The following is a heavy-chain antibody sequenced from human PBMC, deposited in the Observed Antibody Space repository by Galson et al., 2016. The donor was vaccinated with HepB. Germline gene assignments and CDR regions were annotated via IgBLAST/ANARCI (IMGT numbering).Heavy chain of an antibody. CDR1: GFTFSSYA. J-gene: IGHJ2*01. CDR2: VTGSGGLT. V-gene: IGHV3-23*01. Sequence: SLRLSCAASGFTFSSYAMNWVRQVPGKGLQWVSSVTGSGGLTYHSASVKSRFTVSRDTPKNTLYRQMTSQSVEDTAVYYSARAIDYWYFDLWGRGTLVTVSS. CDR3: ARAIDYWYFDL.